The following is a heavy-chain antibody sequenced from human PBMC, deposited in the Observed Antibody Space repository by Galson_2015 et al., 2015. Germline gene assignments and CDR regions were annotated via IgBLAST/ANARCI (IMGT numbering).Heavy chain of an antibody. CDR1: GYTFTSYY. Sequence: SCKASGYTFTSYYMHWVRQAPGQGLEWMGIINPSGGSTSYAQKFQGRVTMTRDTSTSTVYMELSSLRSEDTAVYYCARGEMATIWDYYYGMDVWGQGTTVTVSS. J-gene: IGHJ6*02. CDR2: INPSGGST. V-gene: IGHV1-46*01. D-gene: IGHD5-24*01. CDR3: ARGEMATIWDYYYGMDV.